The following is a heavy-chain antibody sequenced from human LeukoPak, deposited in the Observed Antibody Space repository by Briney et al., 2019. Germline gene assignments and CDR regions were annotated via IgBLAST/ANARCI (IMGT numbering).Heavy chain of an antibody. Sequence: SETLSLTCTVSGGSISSYYWSWIRQPPGKGLEWIGYIYYSGSTNYNPSLKSRVTISVVTSKNQFSLKLSSVTAADTAVYYCARDSEYYYDSSGYVFDYWGQGTLVTVSS. CDR3: ARDSEYYYDSSGYVFDY. CDR1: GGSISSYY. V-gene: IGHV4-59*01. D-gene: IGHD3-22*01. J-gene: IGHJ4*02. CDR2: IYYSGST.